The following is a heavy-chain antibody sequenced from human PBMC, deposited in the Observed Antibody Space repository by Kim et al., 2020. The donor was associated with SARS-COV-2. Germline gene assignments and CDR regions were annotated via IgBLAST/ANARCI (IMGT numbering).Heavy chain of an antibody. CDR2: SGGT. J-gene: IGHJ4*02. V-gene: IGHV1-2*02. Sequence: SGGTNYAQKFQGRVTMTRDTSNSTAYMELSRLRSDDTAVYYCAGEDIVVGWGQGTLVTVSS. D-gene: IGHD2-2*01. CDR3: AGEDIVVG.